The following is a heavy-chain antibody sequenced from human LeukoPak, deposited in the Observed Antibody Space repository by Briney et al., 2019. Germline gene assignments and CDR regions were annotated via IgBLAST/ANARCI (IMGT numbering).Heavy chain of an antibody. D-gene: IGHD1-26*01. V-gene: IGHV1-2*02. CDR2: INPNSGGT. J-gene: IGHJ4*02. CDR3: ARDRVAATMPVDY. CDR1: GYTFTGYY. Sequence: ASVKVSCKASGYTFTGYYMHWVRQAPGQGLEWMGWINPNSGGTNYAQKFQGRVTMTRDTSISTAYMELSRLRSDDTAVYYCARDRVAATMPVDYWGQGTLVTVSS.